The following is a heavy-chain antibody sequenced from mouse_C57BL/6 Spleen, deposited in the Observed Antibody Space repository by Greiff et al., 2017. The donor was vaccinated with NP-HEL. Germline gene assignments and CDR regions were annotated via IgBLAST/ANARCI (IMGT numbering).Heavy chain of an antibody. V-gene: IGHV5-17*01. CDR2: ISSGSSTI. Sequence: EVMLVESGGGLVKPGGSLKLSCAASGFTFSDYGMHWVRQAPEKGLEWVAYISSGSSTIYYADTVKGRFTISRDNAKNTLFLQMTSLRSEDTAMYYCANSYDYAMDYWGQGTSVTVSS. CDR1: GFTFSDYG. CDR3: ANSYDYAMDY. D-gene: IGHD2-4*01. J-gene: IGHJ4*01.